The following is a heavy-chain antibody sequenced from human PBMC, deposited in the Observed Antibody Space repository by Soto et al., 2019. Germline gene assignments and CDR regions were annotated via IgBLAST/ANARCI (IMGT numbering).Heavy chain of an antibody. CDR1: GGSIASINYY. Sequence: GPLETSETLSLTCTVSGGSIASINYYWGWIRQPPGKGLEGIGSIYSGGTTYYNPSLKNRVSISVDTAKKNFSLKVFSVSAADTAFYSFATRPQICLPWFDPWGQGTLVTVSS. J-gene: IGHJ5*02. D-gene: IGHD3-10*02. CDR2: IYSGGTT. V-gene: IGHV4-39*02. CDR3: ATRPQICLPWFDP.